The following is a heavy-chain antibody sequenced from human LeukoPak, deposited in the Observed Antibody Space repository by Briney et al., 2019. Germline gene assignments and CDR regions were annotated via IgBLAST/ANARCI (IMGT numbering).Heavy chain of an antibody. J-gene: IGHJ4*02. V-gene: IGHV4-38-2*01. Sequence: PSETLSLTCAVSGYSIRIGDYWGWIRQSPGKGLEWIGSIYHSGSTHYNPSLKSRVTISVDTSKNQFSLMLTSVTAADTAVYYCARNRSVTTTPGFDHWGQGTLVTVSS. D-gene: IGHD4-17*01. CDR1: GYSIRIGDY. CDR2: IYHSGST. CDR3: ARNRSVTTTPGFDH.